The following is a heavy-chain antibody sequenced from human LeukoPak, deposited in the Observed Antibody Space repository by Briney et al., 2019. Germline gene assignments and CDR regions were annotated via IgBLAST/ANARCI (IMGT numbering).Heavy chain of an antibody. CDR2: ISGSGGST. V-gene: IGHV3-23*01. CDR1: GFTFSSYA. CDR3: AKDSGYSYGNDY. D-gene: IGHD5-18*01. Sequence: GGSLRLSCAASGFTFSSYAMSWVRQAPGKGLEWVSAISGSGGSTYYADSVKGWFTISRDNSKNTLYLQMNSLRAEDTAVYYCAKDSGYSYGNDYWGQGTLVTVSP. J-gene: IGHJ4*02.